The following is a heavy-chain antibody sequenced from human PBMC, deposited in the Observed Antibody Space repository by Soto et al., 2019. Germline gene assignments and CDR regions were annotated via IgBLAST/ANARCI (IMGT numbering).Heavy chain of an antibody. Sequence: WVSLRLSCATSDFSFRNSWINWVRQSPGKGLEWVANIKPYVGATNYVDSVKGRFTISRDNVRNSASLEMNSLRVEDTAVYFYFGGNGPPQWGEETRFNTSS. CDR1: DFSFRNSW. V-gene: IGHV3-7*03. D-gene: IGHD3-16*01. J-gene: IGHJ4*02. CDR3: FGGNGPPQ. CDR2: IKPYVGAT.